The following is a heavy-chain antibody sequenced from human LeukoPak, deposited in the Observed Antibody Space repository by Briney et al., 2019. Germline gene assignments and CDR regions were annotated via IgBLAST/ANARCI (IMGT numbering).Heavy chain of an antibody. CDR2: ISYDGDNK. D-gene: IGHD6-19*01. J-gene: IGHJ6*03. CDR1: GFTFSDYG. V-gene: IGHV3-30*03. Sequence: PGRSLRLSCAASGFTFSDYGMHWVRQTPGKGLEWVAVISYDGDNKNYANSVKGRFTISRDNSRNTVYLQMNSLRSDDTAVYYCARRAVAGVMGDYYYYMDVWGKGTTVTISS. CDR3: ARRAVAGVMGDYYYYMDV.